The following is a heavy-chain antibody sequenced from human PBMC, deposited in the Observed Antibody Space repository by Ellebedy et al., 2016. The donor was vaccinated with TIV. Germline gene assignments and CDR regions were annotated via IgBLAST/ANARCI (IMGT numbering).Heavy chain of an antibody. CDR3: ARDQWLGRAYYFDS. D-gene: IGHD6-19*01. CDR1: GFTFSNYW. Sequence: GESLKISCGTSGFTFSNYWMTWVRQAPGKGLEWVANIKQDGSEKYYVDSVKGRFSISRDNTKNSLYLQMNSLIDEDTAVYYCARDQWLGRAYYFDSWGQGTLVTVSS. V-gene: IGHV3-7*01. J-gene: IGHJ4*02. CDR2: IKQDGSEK.